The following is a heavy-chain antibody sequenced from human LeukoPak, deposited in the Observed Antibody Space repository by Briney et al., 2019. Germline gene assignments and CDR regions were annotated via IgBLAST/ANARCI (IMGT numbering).Heavy chain of an antibody. V-gene: IGHV1-46*01. CDR3: ARDVTSNWYFDL. CDR2: INPSGGST. J-gene: IGHJ2*01. CDR1: GYTFTSYY. Sequence: EASVKVSCTASGYTFTSYYMHWVRQAPGQGLEWMGIINPSGGSTSYAQKFQGRVTMTRDTSTSTVYMELSSLRSEDTAVYYCARDVTSNWYFDLWGRGTLVTVSS. D-gene: IGHD4-17*01.